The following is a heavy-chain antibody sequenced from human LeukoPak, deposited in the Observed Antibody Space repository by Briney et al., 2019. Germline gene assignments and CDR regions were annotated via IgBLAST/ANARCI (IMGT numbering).Heavy chain of an antibody. D-gene: IGHD6-13*01. V-gene: IGHV3-30*18. CDR1: GFTFSSYG. J-gene: IGHJ6*02. CDR3: AKDRESIAAAGRNPYYYYGMDV. Sequence: GGSVRLSCAASGFTFSSYGMHWVRQAPGKGLEWVAVISYDGSNKYYADSVKGRFTISRDNSKNTLYLQMNSLRAEDTAVYYCAKDRESIAAAGRNPYYYYGMDVWGQGTTVTVSS. CDR2: ISYDGSNK.